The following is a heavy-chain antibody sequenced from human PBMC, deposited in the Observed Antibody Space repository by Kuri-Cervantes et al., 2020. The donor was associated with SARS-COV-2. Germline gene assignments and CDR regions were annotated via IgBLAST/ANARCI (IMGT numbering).Heavy chain of an antibody. D-gene: IGHD3-9*01. V-gene: IGHV4-34*01. Sequence: SETLSLTCAVYGGPFSGYYWSWIRQPPGRGLEWIGEINHSGSTNYNPSLKSRVTISVDTSKNQFSLKLSSVTAADTAVYYCARGRRYSLPGGLDYWGQGTLVTVSS. CDR1: GGPFSGYY. CDR2: INHSGST. J-gene: IGHJ4*02. CDR3: ARGRRYSLPGGLDY.